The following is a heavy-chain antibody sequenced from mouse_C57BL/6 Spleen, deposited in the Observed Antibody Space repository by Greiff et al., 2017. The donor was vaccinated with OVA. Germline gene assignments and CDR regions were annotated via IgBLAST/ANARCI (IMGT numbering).Heavy chain of an antibody. CDR1: GYTFTSYT. CDR3: ARSDNDGYYVWFAY. V-gene: IGHV1-4*01. Sequence: QVQLKESGAELARPGASVKMSCKASGYTFTSYTMHWVKQRPGQGLEWIGYINPSSGYTKYNQKFKDKATLTADKSSSTAYMQLSSLTSEDSAVYYCARSDNDGYYVWFAYWGQGTLVTVSA. CDR2: INPSSGYT. J-gene: IGHJ3*01. D-gene: IGHD2-3*01.